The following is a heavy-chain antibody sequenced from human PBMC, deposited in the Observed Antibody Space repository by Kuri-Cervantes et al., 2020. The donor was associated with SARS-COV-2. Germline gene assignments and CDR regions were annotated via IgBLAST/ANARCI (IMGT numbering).Heavy chain of an antibody. J-gene: IGHJ4*02. CDR2: IYYSGST. CDR3: ARGQSSITIFGVVIIPTIYYFDY. V-gene: IGHV4-31*03. CDR1: GGSISSGGYY. Sequence: SETLSLTCTVSGGSISSGGYYWSWIRQHPGKGLEWIGYIYYSGSTNYNPSLKSRVTISVDTSKNQFSLKLSSVTAADTAVYYCARGQSSITIFGVVIIPTIYYFDYWGQGTLVTVSS. D-gene: IGHD3-3*01.